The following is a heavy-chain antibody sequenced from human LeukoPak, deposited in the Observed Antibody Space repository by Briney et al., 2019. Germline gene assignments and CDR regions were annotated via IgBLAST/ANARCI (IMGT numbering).Heavy chain of an antibody. Sequence: ASVKVSCKASGYTFTSYGISWVRQAPGQGLEWVGWISAYNGNTNYAQKLQGRVTMTTDTSTSTAYMELRSLRSDDTAVYFCARGGLPIYYYYMDVWGKGTTVTVSS. J-gene: IGHJ6*03. V-gene: IGHV1-18*01. D-gene: IGHD4-11*01. CDR3: ARGGLPIYYYYMDV. CDR1: GYTFTSYG. CDR2: ISAYNGNT.